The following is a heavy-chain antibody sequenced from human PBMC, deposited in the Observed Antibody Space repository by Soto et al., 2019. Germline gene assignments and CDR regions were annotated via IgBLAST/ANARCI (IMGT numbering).Heavy chain of an antibody. D-gene: IGHD2-2*01. V-gene: IGHV3-74*01. CDR1: GFTFSSYW. Sequence: GGSLRLSCAASGFTFSSYWIHWVRQAPGKGLVWVSRINSDGSSTTYADSVKGRFTISRDNAKNTLYLQMTSLRAEDTAVYYCARVSREVVPAAIDYWGQGTQVTVS. J-gene: IGHJ4*02. CDR2: INSDGSST. CDR3: ARVSREVVPAAIDY.